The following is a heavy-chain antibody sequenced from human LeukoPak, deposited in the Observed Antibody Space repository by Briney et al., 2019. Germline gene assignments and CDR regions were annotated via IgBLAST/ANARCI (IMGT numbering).Heavy chain of an antibody. V-gene: IGHV3-7*01. CDR2: IKQDGSEK. D-gene: IGHD3-10*01. CDR1: GFTFSSYW. J-gene: IGHJ4*02. CDR3: ARDRTGAS. Sequence: GGSLRLSCTASGFTFSSYWMGWVRQAPGKGLQWVANIKQDGSEKNYVDSVKGRFTISRDNAKDSLYLQMNSLRVEDTAVYYCARDRTGASWGQGTLVTVSS.